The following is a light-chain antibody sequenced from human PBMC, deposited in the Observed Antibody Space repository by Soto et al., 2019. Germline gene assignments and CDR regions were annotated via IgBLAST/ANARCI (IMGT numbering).Light chain of an antibody. CDR3: HQYGSSAWT. CDR2: GAS. J-gene: IGKJ1*01. CDR1: QSVSSSY. Sequence: EIVLTQSPGTLPLSPGERATLSCRASQSVSSSYLAWYQQKPGQAPTLLIYGASSRATGIPDRFSGSGYGTDFTLTISRLEPEDFAVYYCHQYGSSAWTFGQGTKGEIK. V-gene: IGKV3-20*01.